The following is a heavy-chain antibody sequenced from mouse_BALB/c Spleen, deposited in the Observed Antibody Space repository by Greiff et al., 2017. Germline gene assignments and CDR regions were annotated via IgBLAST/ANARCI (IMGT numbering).Heavy chain of an antibody. CDR1: GFTFTDYY. Sequence: EVQGVESGGGLVQPGGSLRLSCATSGFTFTDYYMSWVRQPPGKALEWLGFIRNKANGYTTEYSASVKGRFTISRDNSQSILYLQMNTLRAEDSATYYCARASNWVYAMDYWGQGTSVTVSS. J-gene: IGHJ4*01. CDR3: ARASNWVYAMDY. CDR2: IRNKANGYTT. D-gene: IGHD4-1*01. V-gene: IGHV7-3*02.